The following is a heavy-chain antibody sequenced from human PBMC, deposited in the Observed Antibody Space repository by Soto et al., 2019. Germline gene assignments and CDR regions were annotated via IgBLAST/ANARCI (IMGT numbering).Heavy chain of an antibody. CDR3: ARTSIGDYGSMDV. V-gene: IGHV4-34*01. CDR2: INHSGST. D-gene: IGHD4-17*01. J-gene: IGHJ6*02. CDR1: GGSFSGYY. Sequence: SSETLSLTCAVYGGSFSGYYWSWIRQPPGKGLEWIGEINHSGSTNYNPSLKSRVTISVDTSKNQFSLKLSSVTAADTAVYYCARTSIGDYGSMDVWGQGTTVTVSS.